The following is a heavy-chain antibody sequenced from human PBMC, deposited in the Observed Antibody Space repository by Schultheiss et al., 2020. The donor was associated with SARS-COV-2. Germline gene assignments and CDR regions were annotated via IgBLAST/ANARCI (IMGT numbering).Heavy chain of an antibody. Sequence: GGSLRLSCAASGLTFSSYWMSWVRQAPGKGLEWVANIKQDGSEKYYVDSVKGRFTISRDNAKNSLYLQMNSLRAEDTAVYYCAREGGYCSSTSCYTSLFGLYGMDVWGQGTTVTVSS. CDR1: GLTFSSYW. V-gene: IGHV3-7*03. CDR3: AREGGYCSSTSCYTSLFGLYGMDV. CDR2: IKQDGSEK. J-gene: IGHJ6*02. D-gene: IGHD2-2*02.